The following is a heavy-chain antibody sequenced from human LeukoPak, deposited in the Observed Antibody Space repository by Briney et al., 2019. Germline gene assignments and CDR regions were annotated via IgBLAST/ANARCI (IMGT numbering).Heavy chain of an antibody. CDR1: GFTFSSYG. V-gene: IGHV3-23*01. J-gene: IGHJ6*03. CDR2: ISGSGGST. Sequence: GGSLRLSCAASGFTFSSYGMSWVRQAPGKGLEWVSAISGSGGSTYYADSVKGRFTISRDNSKNTLYLQMNSLRAEDTAVYYCAGYCSGGSCYPYYYYYMDVWGKGTTVTISS. CDR3: AGYCSGGSCYPYYYYYMDV. D-gene: IGHD2-15*01.